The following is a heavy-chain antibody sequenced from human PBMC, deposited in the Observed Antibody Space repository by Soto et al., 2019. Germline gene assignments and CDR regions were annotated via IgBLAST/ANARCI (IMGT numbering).Heavy chain of an antibody. Sequence: EVQLVESGGGLAQPAGSPRLSCEASGFTFEKYWMTWVRQGPGKGLERVASISQDSIETYYVDSVEGRFTICRDNAKNSVPLRMGSLRADDTAVYYWASVGGPLGRLSWGAMDYWGQGAQVTVSS. J-gene: IGHJ4*02. CDR3: ASVGGPLGRLSWGAMDY. V-gene: IGHV3-7*05. CDR1: GFTFEKYW. D-gene: IGHD3-16*01. CDR2: ISQDSIET.